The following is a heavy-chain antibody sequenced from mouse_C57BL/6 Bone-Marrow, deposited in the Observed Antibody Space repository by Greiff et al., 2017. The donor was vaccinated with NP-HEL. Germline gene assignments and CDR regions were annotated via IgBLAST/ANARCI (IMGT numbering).Heavy chain of an antibody. CDR3: ARLDSSGYVDYFDY. CDR2: ISNGGGST. Sequence: EVKLVESGGGLVQPGGSLKLSCAASGFTFSDYYMYWVRQTPEKRLEWVAYISNGGGSTYYPDTVKGRFTISRDNAKNTLYLQMSRLKSEDTAMYYCARLDSSGYVDYFDYWGQGTTLTVSS. V-gene: IGHV5-12*01. D-gene: IGHD3-2*02. CDR1: GFTFSDYY. J-gene: IGHJ2*01.